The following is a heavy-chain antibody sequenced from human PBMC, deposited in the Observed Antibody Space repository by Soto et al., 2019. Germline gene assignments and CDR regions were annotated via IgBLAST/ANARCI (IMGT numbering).Heavy chain of an antibody. V-gene: IGHV4-59*08. CDR1: SGPSSSHN. D-gene: IGHD1-1*01. CDR2: VYSTGGT. J-gene: IGHJ6*02. Sequence: QVQLQQSGPGLVKPSETLSLTCSVSSGPSSSHNWGWIRQPPGRGLEWIGYVYSTGGTSYNPSLKSRVTISADTSTKHSSLTLTSVTAADTAVYYCVRQGIGNLHGLVDVWGQGTTVRVSS. CDR3: VRQGIGNLHGLVDV.